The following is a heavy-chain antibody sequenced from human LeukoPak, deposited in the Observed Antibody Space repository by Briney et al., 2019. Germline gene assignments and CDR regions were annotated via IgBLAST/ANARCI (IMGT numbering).Heavy chain of an antibody. J-gene: IGHJ6*02. D-gene: IGHD6-19*01. CDR2: ISGSGGST. CDR3: ANGIAVAGKGYYYGMDV. V-gene: IGHV3-23*01. CDR1: GFTFSSYS. Sequence: GGSLRLSCAASGFTFSSYSMNWVRQAPGKGLEWVSAISGSGGSTYYADSVKGRFTISRDNSKNTLYLQMNSLRAEDTAVYYCANGIAVAGKGYYYGMDVWGQGTTVTVSS.